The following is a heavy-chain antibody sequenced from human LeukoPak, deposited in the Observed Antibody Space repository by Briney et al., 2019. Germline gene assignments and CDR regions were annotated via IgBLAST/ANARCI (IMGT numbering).Heavy chain of an antibody. CDR1: GYSFTSYW. CDR2: IYPGDSDT. V-gene: IGHV5-51*01. J-gene: IGHJ6*03. CDR3: ARHKIVEEVTHYYYYYYMDV. Sequence: GESLKISCRGSGYSFTSYWIGWVRQMPGKGLEWMGMIYPGDSDTRYSPSFQGQVTISADKSISTAYLQWSSLKASDTAMYYCARHKIVEEVTHYYYYYYMDVWGKGTTVTVSS. D-gene: IGHD3-16*02.